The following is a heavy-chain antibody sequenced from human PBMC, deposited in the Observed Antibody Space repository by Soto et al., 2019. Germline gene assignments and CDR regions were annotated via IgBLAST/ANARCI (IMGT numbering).Heavy chain of an antibody. Sequence: ASVKVSCKASGYTFRSYGISWVRQAPGQGLEWVGWISAYNGDTHYAPKFQDRITLTTETSTDTAYMELRSLRLDDTAVYYCAGDWGRYYDTSGLFWFYWGQGSRVTVSS. CDR3: AGDWGRYYDTSGLFWFY. V-gene: IGHV1-18*04. D-gene: IGHD3-22*01. CDR1: GYTFRSYG. CDR2: ISAYNGDT. J-gene: IGHJ4*02.